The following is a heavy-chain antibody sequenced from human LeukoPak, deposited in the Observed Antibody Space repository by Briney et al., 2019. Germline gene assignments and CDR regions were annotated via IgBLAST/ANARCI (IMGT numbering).Heavy chain of an antibody. V-gene: IGHV4-61*02. Sequence: SQTLSLTCTVSGGSISSGSYYWSWIRQPAGKGLEWIGRIYTSGSTNYNPSLKSRVTISVDTSKNQFSLKLSSVTAADTAVYYCARGDLYSSSWSDWGQGTLVTVSS. CDR1: GGSISSGSYY. CDR3: ARGDLYSSSWSD. CDR2: IYTSGST. D-gene: IGHD6-13*01. J-gene: IGHJ4*02.